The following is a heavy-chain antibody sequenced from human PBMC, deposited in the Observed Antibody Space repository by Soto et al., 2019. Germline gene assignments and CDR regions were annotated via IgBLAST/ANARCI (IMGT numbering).Heavy chain of an antibody. CDR2: IYSGGST. CDR3: ARHGYSSGWYRNDAFDI. Sequence: EVQLVETGGGLIQPGGSLRLSCAASGFTVSSNYMSWVRQAPGKGLEWVSVIYSGGSTYYADSVKGRFTISGDNSKNTLYLQMNGLRAEDTAVYYCARHGYSSGWYRNDAFDIWGQGTMVTVSS. J-gene: IGHJ3*02. CDR1: GFTVSSNY. V-gene: IGHV3-53*02. D-gene: IGHD6-19*01.